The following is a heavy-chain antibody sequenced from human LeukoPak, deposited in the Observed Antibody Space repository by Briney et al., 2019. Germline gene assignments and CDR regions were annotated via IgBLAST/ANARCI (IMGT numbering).Heavy chain of an antibody. Sequence: PGRSLRLSCAASGFTFSSYAMHWVRQAPGKGLEWVAVISYDGSNKYYADSVKGRFTISRDNSKNTLYLQMNSLRADDTAVYYCAKALPSSWYFFDYWGQGTLVTVSS. V-gene: IGHV3-30-3*01. D-gene: IGHD6-13*01. CDR2: ISYDGSNK. CDR1: GFTFSSYA. CDR3: AKALPSSWYFFDY. J-gene: IGHJ4*02.